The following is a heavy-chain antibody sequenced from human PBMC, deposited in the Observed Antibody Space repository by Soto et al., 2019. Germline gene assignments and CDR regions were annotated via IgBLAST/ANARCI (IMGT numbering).Heavy chain of an antibody. CDR2: ISTRSSII. Sequence: QVQLVESGGDLVKVGGSLRLSCAASGFTFSDYWMSWIRQAPEKGLEWVAYISTRSSIIYYADSVKGRFAISRDEAKRSLDLQMNSLRAEDTATYYCARLVEHGSGWNEHWGQGTLVTVSS. CDR3: ARLVEHGSGWNEH. CDR1: GFTFSDYW. V-gene: IGHV3-11*01. J-gene: IGHJ4*02. D-gene: IGHD6-19*01.